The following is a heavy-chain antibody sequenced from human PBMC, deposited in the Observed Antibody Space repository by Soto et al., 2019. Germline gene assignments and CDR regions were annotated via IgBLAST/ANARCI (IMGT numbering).Heavy chain of an antibody. J-gene: IGHJ6*02. D-gene: IGHD6-6*01. CDR3: ARPIAARRYYGMDV. CDR1: GFTFSTYW. Sequence: GGSLRLSCAASGFTFSTYWMHWVRQAPGKGLVWVSRINSDGIGTSYADSVKGRFTISRDNAKNTLYLQMNSLRAEDTAVYYCARPIAARRYYGMDVWGQGTTVTVSS. CDR2: INSDGIGT. V-gene: IGHV3-74*01.